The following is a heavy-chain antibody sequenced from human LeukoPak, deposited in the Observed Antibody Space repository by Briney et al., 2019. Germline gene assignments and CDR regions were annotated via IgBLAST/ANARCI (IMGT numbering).Heavy chain of an antibody. Sequence: ASVKVSCKASGYTFTNYGISWVRQAPGQGLEWMGWINTNTGNPTYAQGFTGRFVFSLDTSVSTAYLQISSLKAEDTAVYYCARVLRASRYCTNGVCYSNLRFDPWGQGTLVTVSS. CDR3: ARVLRASRYCTNGVCYSNLRFDP. D-gene: IGHD2-8*01. V-gene: IGHV7-4-1*02. CDR2: INTNTGNP. CDR1: GYTFTNYG. J-gene: IGHJ5*02.